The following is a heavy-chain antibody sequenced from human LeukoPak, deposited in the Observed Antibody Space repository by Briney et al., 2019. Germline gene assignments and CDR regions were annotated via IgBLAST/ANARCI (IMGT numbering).Heavy chain of an antibody. D-gene: IGHD3-10*01. V-gene: IGHV3-15*01. J-gene: IGHJ4*02. CDR3: GLGSGRTDFDY. Sequence: PGGSLRLSCAVSGFTFSNAWMSWVRQAPGKGLEWVGRIKDGGTTDYGAPVKGRFTISRDDSKSTLYMQMNSLKTEDTAVYYCGLGSGRTDFDYWGQGTLVTVSS. CDR1: GFTFSNAW. CDR2: IKDGGTT.